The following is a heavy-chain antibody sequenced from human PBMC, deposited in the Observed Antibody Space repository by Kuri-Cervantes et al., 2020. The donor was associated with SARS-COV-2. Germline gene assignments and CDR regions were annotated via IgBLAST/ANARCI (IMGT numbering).Heavy chain of an antibody. CDR2: ISGSSIST. V-gene: IGHV3-23*01. J-gene: IGHJ4*02. D-gene: IGHD5-18*01. CDR1: GFMFNDYA. CDR3: AKERGYGNEYVDY. Sequence: LMIYCSASGFMFNDYAMSWVRQAPGKGLEWVSSISGSSISTDYAVSVKGRFTISRDNSQNTLYLQMNSLRADETAVYYCAKERGYGNEYVDYWGQGTLVTVSS.